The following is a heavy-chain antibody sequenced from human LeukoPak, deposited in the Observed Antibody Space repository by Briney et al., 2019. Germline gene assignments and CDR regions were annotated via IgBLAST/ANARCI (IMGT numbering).Heavy chain of an antibody. CDR2: IRTKANSYAT. D-gene: IGHD6-13*01. Sequence: PGGSLRLSCAASGFIFSDSAIHWVRQASGKGLEWVGRIRTKANSYATAYGASVKGRLTISRDDSMNTAYLQMNSLKTEDTAVYYCAKRGSVGTLGHFDYWGQGTLVTVSS. J-gene: IGHJ4*02. CDR1: GFIFSDSA. CDR3: AKRGSVGTLGHFDY. V-gene: IGHV3-73*01.